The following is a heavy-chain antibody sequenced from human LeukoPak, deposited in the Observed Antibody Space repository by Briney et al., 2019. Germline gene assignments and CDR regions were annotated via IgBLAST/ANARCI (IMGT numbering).Heavy chain of an antibody. Sequence: PGGSLRLSCAASGFTFSSYAMHWVRQAPGKGLEWVAVISYDGSNKYYADSVKGRFTISRGNSKNTLYLQMNSLRAEDTAVYYCARDRPPNTVWGQGTLVTVSS. CDR3: ARDRPPNTV. CDR1: GFTFSSYA. V-gene: IGHV3-30-3*01. CDR2: ISYDGSNK. D-gene: IGHD4-11*01. J-gene: IGHJ4*02.